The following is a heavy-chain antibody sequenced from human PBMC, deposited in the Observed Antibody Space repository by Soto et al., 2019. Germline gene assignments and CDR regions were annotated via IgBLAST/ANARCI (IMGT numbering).Heavy chain of an antibody. CDR1: GFTFSDYY. D-gene: IGHD6-13*01. CDR3: ARVSVEQLVWFDY. J-gene: IGHJ4*02. V-gene: IGHV3-11*05. CDR2: ISSSSSYT. Sequence: QVQLVESGGGLVKPGGSLRLSCAASGFTFSDYYMSWIRQAPGKGLEWVSYISSSSSYTNYADSVKGRFTISRDNAKNSLYLQMNSLRAEDTAVYYCARVSVEQLVWFDYWGQGTLVTVSS.